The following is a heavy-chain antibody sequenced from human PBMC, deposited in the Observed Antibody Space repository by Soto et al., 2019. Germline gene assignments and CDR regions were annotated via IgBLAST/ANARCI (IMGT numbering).Heavy chain of an antibody. D-gene: IGHD1-7*01. CDR2: IYRAGST. V-gene: IGHV4-4*02. Sequence: SETLSLTCAVSGGSFTSNNWWTCFRQPPGQGLEWIGEIYRAGSTNYNPSLKSRVTISLDKSENQFSLKVTSLTAADTAVYYCASRDPGTSVDYWGQGTLVTSPQ. CDR3: ASRDPGTSVDY. J-gene: IGHJ4*02. CDR1: GGSFTSNNW.